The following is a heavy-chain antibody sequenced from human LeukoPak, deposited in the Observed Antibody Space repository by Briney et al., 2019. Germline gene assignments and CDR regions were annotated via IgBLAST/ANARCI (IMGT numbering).Heavy chain of an antibody. J-gene: IGHJ4*02. D-gene: IGHD6-13*01. Sequence: SETLSLTCTVSGGSISSYYWSWIRQPPGKGLEWIGYIYYSGSTNYNPSLKSRVTVSVDTSKNQFSLKLSSVTAADTAVYYCARLSSSWYYFDYWGQGTLVTVSS. CDR1: GGSISSYY. V-gene: IGHV4-59*08. CDR2: IYYSGST. CDR3: ARLSSSWYYFDY.